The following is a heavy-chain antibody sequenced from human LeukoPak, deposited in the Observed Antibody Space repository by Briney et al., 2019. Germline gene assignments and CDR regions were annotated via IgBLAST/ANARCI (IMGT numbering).Heavy chain of an antibody. J-gene: IGHJ4*02. CDR3: ARDLAYYYDSSGYYDY. V-gene: IGHV3-21*01. CDR2: ISSSSYI. CDR1: GFTFSSYS. D-gene: IGHD3-22*01. Sequence: PGGSLRLSCAASGFTFSSYSMNWVRQAPGKGLEWVSSISSSSYIYYADSVKGRFTISRDNAKNSLYLQMNSLRAEDTAVYYCARDLAYYYDSSGYYDYWGQGTLVTVSS.